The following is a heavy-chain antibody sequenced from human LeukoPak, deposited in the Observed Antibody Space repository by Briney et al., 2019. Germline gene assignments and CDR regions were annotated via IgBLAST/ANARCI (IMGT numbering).Heavy chain of an antibody. CDR2: IYPGDSHT. CDR3: ARLPSSGADLTWFDP. V-gene: IGHV5-51*01. D-gene: IGHD3-10*01. CDR1: GYRLPYYW. J-gene: IGHJ5*02. Sequence: GESLKISCKASGYRLPYYWIAWVRQMPGKGLEWMGIIYPGDSHTRYSPSFQGQVTVSADKSISTAYLQWSSLKASDSGMYYCARLPSSGADLTWFDPWGQGTRVTVSS.